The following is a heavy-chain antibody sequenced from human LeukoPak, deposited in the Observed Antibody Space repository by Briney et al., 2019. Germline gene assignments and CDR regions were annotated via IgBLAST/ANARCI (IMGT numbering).Heavy chain of an antibody. CDR1: DGSFSGYY. D-gene: IGHD3-3*01. CDR2: IDHSGRT. Sequence: SETLSLTCAVYDGSFSGYYWSWIRQSPGKGLEWIGEIDHSGRTNYNPSLKSRVTISVDTSKNQFSLKLSSVTAADTAVYYCARGVYYDFWSGYASPFDYWGQGTLVTVSS. V-gene: IGHV4-34*01. CDR3: ARGVYYDFWSGYASPFDY. J-gene: IGHJ4*02.